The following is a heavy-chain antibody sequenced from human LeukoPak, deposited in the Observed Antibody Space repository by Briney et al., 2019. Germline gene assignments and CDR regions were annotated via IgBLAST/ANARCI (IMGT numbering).Heavy chain of an antibody. Sequence: GRSLRLSCAASGFTFSSYGMHWVRQAPGKGLGWVAVISYDGSNKYYADSVKGRFTISRDNSKNTLYLQMNSLRAEDTAVYYCAKDFTSGWTADLFDYWGQGTLVTVSS. D-gene: IGHD6-19*01. CDR2: ISYDGSNK. CDR3: AKDFTSGWTADLFDY. V-gene: IGHV3-30*18. J-gene: IGHJ4*02. CDR1: GFTFSSYG.